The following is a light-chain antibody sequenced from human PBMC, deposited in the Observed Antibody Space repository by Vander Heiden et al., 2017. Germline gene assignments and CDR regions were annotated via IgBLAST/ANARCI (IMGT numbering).Light chain of an antibody. CDR1: SSNFGINA. CDR3: AAWDDSLNGWV. V-gene: IGLV1-36*01. Sequence: QSVLTQPPSVSAAPRQRVTISCSGSSSNFGINAVNWYQQLPGKAPKLLIYYDDVLPSGVSDRFSGSKSGTSASLAISGLQSEDEADYHCAAWDDSLNGWVFGGGTKLTVL. J-gene: IGLJ3*02. CDR2: YDD.